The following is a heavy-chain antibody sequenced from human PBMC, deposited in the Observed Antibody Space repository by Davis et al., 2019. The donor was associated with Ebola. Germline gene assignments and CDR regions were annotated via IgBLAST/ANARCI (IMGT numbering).Heavy chain of an antibody. Sequence: SETLSLTCTVSGGSLRNYYWSWIRQSPGKGLEWIGYIYYSGSTNYNPSLKSRVTISVDTSKNQFSLKLSSVTAADTAVYYCAREGEYSGYDLSWFDPWGQGTLVTVSS. V-gene: IGHV4-59*01. CDR1: GGSLRNYY. CDR2: IYYSGST. CDR3: AREGEYSGYDLSWFDP. D-gene: IGHD5-12*01. J-gene: IGHJ5*02.